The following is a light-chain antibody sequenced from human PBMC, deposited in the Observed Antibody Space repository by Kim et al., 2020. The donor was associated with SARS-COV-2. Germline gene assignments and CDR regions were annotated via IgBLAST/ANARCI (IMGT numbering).Light chain of an antibody. CDR1: QSISND. CDR3: QQSYSTPQLT. V-gene: IGKV1-39*01. J-gene: IGKJ4*01. CDR2: AAS. Sequence: SVGDRVTITCRASQSISNDLNWYQQKPGKAPELLIYAASSLQSGVPSRFSGSGSGTDFTLTISSLQPEDFATYYWQQSYSTPQLTFGGGTKVDIK.